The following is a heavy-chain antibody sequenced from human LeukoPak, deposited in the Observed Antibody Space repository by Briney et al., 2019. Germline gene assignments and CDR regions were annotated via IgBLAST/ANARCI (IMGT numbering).Heavy chain of an antibody. V-gene: IGHV3-21*01. CDR1: GFTFSSYS. J-gene: IGHJ6*03. Sequence: GGSLRLSCAASGFTFSSYSMNCVRQAPGKGLEWVSSISSSSSYIYYADSVKGRFTISRDNAKNSLYLQMNSLRAEDTAVYYCARDSLVVAATYYYYFIDVGGKGTTVTVSS. CDR2: ISSSSSYI. CDR3: ARDSLVVAATYYYYFIDV. D-gene: IGHD2-15*01.